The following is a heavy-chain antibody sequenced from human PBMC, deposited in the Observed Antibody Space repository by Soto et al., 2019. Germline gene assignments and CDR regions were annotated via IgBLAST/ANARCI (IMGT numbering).Heavy chain of an antibody. J-gene: IGHJ6*01. V-gene: IGHV3-30-3*01. CDR3: AGYYYGMDV. CDR2: ISYDGSNK. Sequence: WGSLRLACASSVFTFSSYAMHWVRQAPGKGLDWVAVISYDGSNKYYADSVKGRFTISRDNSKNTLYLQMNSLRAEDTAVYYCAGYYYGMDVWGQGTPVTVSS. CDR1: VFTFSSYA.